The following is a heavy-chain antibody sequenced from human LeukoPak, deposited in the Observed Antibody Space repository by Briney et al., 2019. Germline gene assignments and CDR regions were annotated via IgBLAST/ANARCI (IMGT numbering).Heavy chain of an antibody. J-gene: IGHJ4*02. V-gene: IGHV1-2*02. D-gene: IGHD3-10*01. CDR3: ARDLPQGDYYGSGSYSN. CDR2: INPNSGGT. Sequence: AASVTVSCKASGYTFTGYYMHWVRQAPGQGLEWMGWINPNSGGTNYAQKFQGRVTMTRDTSTSTAYMELRSLRSDDTAVYYCARDLPQGDYYGSGSYSNWGQGTLVTVSS. CDR1: GYTFTGYY.